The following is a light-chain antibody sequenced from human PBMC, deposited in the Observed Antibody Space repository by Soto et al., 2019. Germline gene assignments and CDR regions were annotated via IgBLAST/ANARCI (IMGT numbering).Light chain of an antibody. Sequence: EIVLTQSPGTLSLSPGERATLSCRASQSVSSYLAWYQQKPGQAPRLLMYGASSRATGIPDRFSGSGSGTDFTLTISRLEPEDFAVYYCHHYGDTPRTLGQRTKVDIK. V-gene: IGKV3-20*01. CDR3: HHYGDTPRT. CDR1: QSVSSY. J-gene: IGKJ1*01. CDR2: GAS.